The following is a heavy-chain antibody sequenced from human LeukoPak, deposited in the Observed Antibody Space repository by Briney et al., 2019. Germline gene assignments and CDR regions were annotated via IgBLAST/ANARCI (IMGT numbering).Heavy chain of an antibody. CDR2: INSGATTT. CDR3: ARARYCSTTSCYPVAFIY. J-gene: IGHJ4*02. CDR1: GFTFSTSW. D-gene: IGHD2-2*01. V-gene: IGHV3-74*01. Sequence: GGSLRLSCAASGFTFSTSWVHWVRHAPGKGLVWGSRINSGATTTDCAASFEGRFTIARDNANITMYLQTNSLKAEDTAVYYCARARYCSTTSCYPVAFIYWGQGTLVTVSS.